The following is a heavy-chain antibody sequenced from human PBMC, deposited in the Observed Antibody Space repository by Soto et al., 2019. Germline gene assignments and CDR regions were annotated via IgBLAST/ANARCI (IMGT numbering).Heavy chain of an antibody. J-gene: IGHJ4*02. V-gene: IGHV3-23*01. CDR2: ISGSGGST. CDR3: AKTPPPYYYDSSGQGPFDY. Sequence: GSLRLSCAASGCTFSSYAMSWVRQAPGKGLEWVSAISGSGGSTYYADSVKGRFTISRDNSKNTLYLQMNSLRAEDTAVYYCAKTPPPYYYDSSGQGPFDYWGQGTLVTVSS. D-gene: IGHD3-22*01. CDR1: GCTFSSYA.